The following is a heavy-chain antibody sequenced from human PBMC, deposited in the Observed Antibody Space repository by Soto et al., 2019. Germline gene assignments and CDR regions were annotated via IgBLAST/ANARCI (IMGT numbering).Heavy chain of an antibody. V-gene: IGHV3-33*01. J-gene: IGHJ6*02. D-gene: IGHD4-4*01. Sequence: QVQLVESGGGVVQPGKSLRLSCEASGFTFSSYGMHWVRQAPGKGLEWVAVIWYDGSNTFHADSVRGRFTISRDTSKNTLYLQMNNLRADDTAVYYCARDRGYTVTTTYYYHGMDVWGRGTTVTVSS. CDR2: IWYDGSNT. CDR3: ARDRGYTVTTTYYYHGMDV. CDR1: GFTFSSYG.